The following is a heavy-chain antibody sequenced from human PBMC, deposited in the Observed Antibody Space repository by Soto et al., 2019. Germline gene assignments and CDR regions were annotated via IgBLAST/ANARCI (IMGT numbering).Heavy chain of an antibody. D-gene: IGHD1-7*01. CDR3: ARETGTTVRFDY. V-gene: IGHV4-59*01. Sequence: SETLSLTCTVSRVSIGSYYLSWIRQPPGKGLEWIGYIYYSGSTNYNPSLKSRVTISVDTSKNQFSLKLSSVTAADTAVYYCARETGTTVRFDYWGQGTLVTVSS. CDR2: IYYSGST. J-gene: IGHJ4*02. CDR1: RVSIGSYY.